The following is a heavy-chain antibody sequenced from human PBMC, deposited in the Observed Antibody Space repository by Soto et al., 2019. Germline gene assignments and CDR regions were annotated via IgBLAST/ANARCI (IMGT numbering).Heavy chain of an antibody. CDR2: IRSKANSYAT. CDR3: TSSSSWRDFYYYYGMDV. Sequence: GGSLRLSCAASGFTFSGSAMHWVRQASGKGLEWVGRIRSKANSYATAYAASVKGRFTISRDDSKNTAYLQMNSLKTEDTAVYYCTSSSSWRDFYYYYGMDVWGQGTTVTVSS. D-gene: IGHD6-13*01. V-gene: IGHV3-73*01. J-gene: IGHJ6*02. CDR1: GFTFSGSA.